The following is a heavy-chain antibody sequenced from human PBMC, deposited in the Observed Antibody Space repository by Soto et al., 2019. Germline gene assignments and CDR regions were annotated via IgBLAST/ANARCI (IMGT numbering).Heavy chain of an antibody. CDR1: GYTFTSYD. CDR2: MNPNSGNT. J-gene: IGHJ6*02. D-gene: IGHD1-1*01. Sequence: QVQLVQSGAEVKKPGASVKLSCKASGYTFTSYDITWVRQATGQGLEWMGWMNPNSGNTGYAQKFQGRVTMTWNTSISTAYVELSSLRCEGTAVYCCARERTGKTSMDVWGQGTTVTVSS. V-gene: IGHV1-8*01. CDR3: ARERTGKTSMDV.